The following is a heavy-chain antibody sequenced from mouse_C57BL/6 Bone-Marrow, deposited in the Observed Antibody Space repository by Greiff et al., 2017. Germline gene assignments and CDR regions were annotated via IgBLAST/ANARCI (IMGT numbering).Heavy chain of an antibody. D-gene: IGHD2-3*01. CDR2: INYDGSST. CDR3: ARGGYDGYPDY. V-gene: IGHV5-16*01. CDR1: GFTFSDYY. J-gene: IGHJ2*01. Sequence: DVKLVESEGGLVQPGSSMKLSCTASGFTFSDYYMAWVRQVPEKGLEWVANINYDGSSTYYLDSLKSRFIISRDNAKNILYLQMSSLKSEDTATYYCARGGYDGYPDYWGQGTTLTVSS.